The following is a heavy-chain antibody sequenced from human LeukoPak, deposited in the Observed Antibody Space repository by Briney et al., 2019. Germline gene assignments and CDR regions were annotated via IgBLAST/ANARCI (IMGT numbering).Heavy chain of an antibody. V-gene: IGHV1-46*01. CDR1: GYTFTSYY. D-gene: IGHD5-18*01. Sequence: ASVKVSCKASGYTFTSYYVHWVRQAPGQGLEWMGIINPSGGTTSYAQKFQGRVTMTRDTSTSTVYMELSSLRSEGTAVYYCARGCGIQVWTPLFDYWGQGTLVAVSS. CDR3: ARGCGIQVWTPLFDY. J-gene: IGHJ4*02. CDR2: INPSGGTT.